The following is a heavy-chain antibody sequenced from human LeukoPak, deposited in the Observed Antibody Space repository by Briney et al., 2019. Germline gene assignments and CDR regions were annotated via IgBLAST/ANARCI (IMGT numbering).Heavy chain of an antibody. CDR3: ARDLRFGELSFLPFDY. D-gene: IGHD3-10*01. CDR2: ISAYNGNT. J-gene: IGHJ4*02. CDR1: GYTFTSYY. Sequence: GASVKVSCKASGYTFTSYYMHWVRQAPGQGLEWMGWISAYNGNTNYAQKLQGRVTLTRDMSTSTVYMEVSSLRSEDTAVYYCARDLRFGELSFLPFDYWGQGTLVTVSS. V-gene: IGHV1-46*01.